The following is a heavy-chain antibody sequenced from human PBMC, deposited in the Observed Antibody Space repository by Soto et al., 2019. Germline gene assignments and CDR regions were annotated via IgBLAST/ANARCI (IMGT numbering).Heavy chain of an antibody. D-gene: IGHD6-6*01. J-gene: IGHJ6*02. Sequence: HPGVSPRLSCAASGFTFSRYCMHWVRQAPGKGLEWVAVISYDGSNKYYADSVKGRFTISRDNSKNTLYLQMNSLRAEDTAVYYCAKDEAARRYYYYYGMDVWGQGTTVTVSS. CDR3: AKDEAARRYYYYYGMDV. CDR1: GFTFSRYC. V-gene: IGHV3-30*18. CDR2: ISYDGSNK.